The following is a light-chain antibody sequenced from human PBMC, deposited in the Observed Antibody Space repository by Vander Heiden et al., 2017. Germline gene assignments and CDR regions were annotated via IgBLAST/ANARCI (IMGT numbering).Light chain of an antibody. V-gene: IGLV2-11*01. CDR1: SRHVGNFNY. CDR3: CSYAGSHTFV. J-gene: IGLJ1*01. Sequence: SALTQPRSVSGSPGQSVTISCTGTSRHVGNFNYVSWYQHHPGKAPNVMIYDVTERPSGVPDRFSGSKSGNTASLTISGLQGEDEADYYCCSYAGSHTFVVGNGTKVTVL. CDR2: DVT.